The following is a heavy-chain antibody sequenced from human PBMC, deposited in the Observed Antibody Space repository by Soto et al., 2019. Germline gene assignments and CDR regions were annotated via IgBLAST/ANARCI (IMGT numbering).Heavy chain of an antibody. CDR1: GGSISSGGYS. CDR2: IYHSGST. V-gene: IGHV4-30-2*01. J-gene: IGHJ4*02. Sequence: PSETLSLTCAVSGGSISSGGYSWSWIRQPPGKGLEWIGYIYHSGSTYYNPSLKSRVTISVDRSKNQFSLKLSSVTAADTAVYYCAREVYGSGRPYFDYWGQGTLVTVSS. D-gene: IGHD3-10*01. CDR3: AREVYGSGRPYFDY.